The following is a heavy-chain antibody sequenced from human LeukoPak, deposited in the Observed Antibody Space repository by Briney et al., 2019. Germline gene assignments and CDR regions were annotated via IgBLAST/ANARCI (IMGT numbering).Heavy chain of an antibody. J-gene: IGHJ6*04. CDR1: GFTFGDYA. CDR2: IRSKAYGGTT. V-gene: IGHV3-49*04. CDR3: TFAYGSGSRRHHYYYYYGMDV. Sequence: GGSRRLSCTASGFTFGDYAMSWVRQAPGKGLEWAGFIRSKAYGGTTEYSASVKGRFTISRDDSSSIAYLQMNSLKTEDTAVYYCTFAYGSGSRRHHYYYYYGMDVWGKGTTVTVSS. D-gene: IGHD3-10*01.